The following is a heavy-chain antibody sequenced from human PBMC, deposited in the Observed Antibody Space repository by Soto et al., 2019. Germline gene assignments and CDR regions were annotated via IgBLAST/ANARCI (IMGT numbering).Heavy chain of an antibody. Sequence: PSETLSLTCTVSGGSVSSGSYYWSWIRQPPGKGLEWIGYIYYSGSTNYNPSLKSRVTISVDTSKNQFSLKLSSVTAADTAVYYCARERKYYGSERSHFWGQGTLVTVSS. CDR3: ARERKYYGSERSHF. D-gene: IGHD3-10*01. CDR2: IYYSGST. V-gene: IGHV4-61*01. J-gene: IGHJ1*01. CDR1: GGSVSSGSYY.